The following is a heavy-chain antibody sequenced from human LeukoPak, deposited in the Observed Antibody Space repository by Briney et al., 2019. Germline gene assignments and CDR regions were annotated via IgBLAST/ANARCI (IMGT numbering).Heavy chain of an antibody. D-gene: IGHD6-13*01. V-gene: IGHV3-30*18. CDR1: GFTFSSYG. CDR3: AKGDQQLDY. J-gene: IGHJ4*02. CDR2: ISYDGSNK. Sequence: GGSLRLSCAASGFTFSSYGMHWVRQAPGKGLEWVAVISYDGSNKYYADSVKGRFTISRDNSKNTLYLQMNSLSAEDTAVYYCAKGDQQLDYWGQGTLVTVSS.